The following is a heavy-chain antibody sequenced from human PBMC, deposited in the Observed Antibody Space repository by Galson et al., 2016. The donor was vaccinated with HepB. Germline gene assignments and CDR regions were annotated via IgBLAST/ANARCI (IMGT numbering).Heavy chain of an antibody. Sequence: SVKVSCKASGYTFTSYAISWVRQAPAQALEYLGWIDTSNGNTNYPQKFQDRVTLTTDTSTSTTYMELRSLISDDTAVYYCARHYSSTWPAGLIFDSWGPGNRVTVSS. CDR1: GYTFTSYA. D-gene: IGHD6-6*01. CDR3: ARHYSSTWPAGLIFDS. J-gene: IGHJ4*02. V-gene: IGHV1-18*01. CDR2: IDTSNGNT.